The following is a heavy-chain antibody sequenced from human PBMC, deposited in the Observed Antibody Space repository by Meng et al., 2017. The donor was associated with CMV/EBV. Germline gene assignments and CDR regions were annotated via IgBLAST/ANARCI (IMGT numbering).Heavy chain of an antibody. CDR2: IYYSGST. Sequence: SETLSLTCTVSGGSVSSGSYYWSWIRQPPGKGLEWIGYIYYSGSTNYNPSLKSRVTISVDTSKNQFSLKLSSVTAADTAVYYCARGYQLLSPRGAFDIWGQGTMVTVSS. J-gene: IGHJ3*02. V-gene: IGHV4-61*01. CDR3: ARGYQLLSPRGAFDI. CDR1: GGSVSSGSYY. D-gene: IGHD2-2*01.